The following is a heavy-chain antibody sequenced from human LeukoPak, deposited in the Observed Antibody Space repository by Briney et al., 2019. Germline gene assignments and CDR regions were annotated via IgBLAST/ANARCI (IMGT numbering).Heavy chain of an antibody. V-gene: IGHV3-30-3*01. CDR3: ASERVVVITRYFDY. Sequence: GGSPRLSCAASGFTFSSYAMHWVRQAPGKGLEWVAVISYDGSNKYYADSVKGRFTISRDNAKNSLYLQMNSLRAEDTAVYYCASERVVVITRYFDYWGQGTLVTVSS. CDR2: ISYDGSNK. J-gene: IGHJ4*02. CDR1: GFTFSSYA. D-gene: IGHD3-22*01.